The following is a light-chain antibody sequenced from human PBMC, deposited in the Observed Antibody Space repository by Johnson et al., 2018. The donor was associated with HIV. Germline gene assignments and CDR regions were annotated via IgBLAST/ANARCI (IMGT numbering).Light chain of an antibody. CDR3: GTWDSSLSAGGV. CDR1: SSNIGNNY. Sequence: HSVLTQPPSVSAAPGQKVTISCSGSSSNIGNNYVSWYQQLPGTAPKLLIYDNHKRPSGIPYRFSGSKSGTSATLGLTGLQTWDEADYYCGTWDSSLSAGGVFGTGTKVTVL. V-gene: IGLV1-51*02. CDR2: DNH. J-gene: IGLJ1*01.